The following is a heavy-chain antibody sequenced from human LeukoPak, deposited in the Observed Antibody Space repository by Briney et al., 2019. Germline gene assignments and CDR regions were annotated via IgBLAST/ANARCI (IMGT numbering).Heavy chain of an antibody. CDR3: AELGITMIGGV. D-gene: IGHD3-10*02. CDR2: ISSSVSTI. CDR1: GFTFSSYE. J-gene: IGHJ6*03. Sequence: GGSLRLACAASGFTFSSYEINWVRQAPGKGLEWVSYISSSVSTIYYADSMKGRFTISRDNAKNSLYLQMNSLRAGDTAVYYCAELGITMIGGVWGKGTTVTISS. V-gene: IGHV3-48*03.